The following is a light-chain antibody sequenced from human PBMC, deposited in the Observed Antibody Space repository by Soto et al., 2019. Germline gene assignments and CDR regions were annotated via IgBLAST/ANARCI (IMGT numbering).Light chain of an antibody. J-gene: IGLJ1*01. CDR2: SNN. CDR3: QSYDSSLSGSYV. Sequence: QSVLTQPPSVSGAPGQRVTISCTGSCSNIGAGYDVHWYQRLPGTAPKVLIYSNNNRPSGVPDRFSGSKSGTSASLAITGLQAEDEADYYYQSYDSSLSGSYVFGTGTKLTVL. V-gene: IGLV1-40*01. CDR1: CSNIGAGYD.